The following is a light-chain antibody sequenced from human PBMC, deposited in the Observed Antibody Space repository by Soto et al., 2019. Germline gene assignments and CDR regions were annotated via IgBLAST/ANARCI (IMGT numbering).Light chain of an antibody. Sequence: DVVMTQSPLSLPVNHGQPASISCRSSQSLVYSDGNTYLNWFQQRPGQSPRRLIYKVSERDSGVPDRFSGSGSGTEFTLTISSLQSEDFAVYYCQHYNNWSFGQGTRLEIK. CDR2: KVS. V-gene: IGKV2-30*01. J-gene: IGKJ5*01. CDR1: QSLVYSDGNTY. CDR3: QHYNNWS.